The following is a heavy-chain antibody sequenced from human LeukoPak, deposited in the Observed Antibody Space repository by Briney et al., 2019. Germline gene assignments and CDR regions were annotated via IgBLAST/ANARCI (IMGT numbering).Heavy chain of an antibody. J-gene: IGHJ4*02. V-gene: IGHV1-69*05. CDR1: GGTFSSYA. CDR3: ATDLTAIHWLGYFDY. Sequence: SVKVSCKASGGTFSSYAISWVRQAPGQGLEWMGGIIPIFGTANYAQTFQGRVTITTDESTITAYMELSSLRSEDTAVYYCATDLTAIHWLGYFDYWGQGTLVTVSS. D-gene: IGHD1-1*01. CDR2: IIPIFGTA.